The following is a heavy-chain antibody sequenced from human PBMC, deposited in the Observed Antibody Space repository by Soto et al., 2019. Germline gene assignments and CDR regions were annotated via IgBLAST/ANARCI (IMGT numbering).Heavy chain of an antibody. CDR1: GGSFSGYY. D-gene: IGHD3-16*01. CDR3: ARNSWPLLHGGVFYYYYYGMDV. V-gene: IGHV4-34*01. J-gene: IGHJ6*02. Sequence: QVQLQQWGAGLLKPSETLSLTCAVYGGSFSGYYWSWIRQPPGKGLEWIGGINHSGSTNYNPSLKSRVTISVDTSKNQFSLKLSSVTAADTAVYYCARNSWPLLHGGVFYYYYYGMDVWGQGTTVTVSS. CDR2: INHSGST.